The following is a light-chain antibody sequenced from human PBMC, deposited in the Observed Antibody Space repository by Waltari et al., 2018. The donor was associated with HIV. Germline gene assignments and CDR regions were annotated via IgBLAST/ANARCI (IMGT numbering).Light chain of an antibody. CDR1: SSTIGSNT. Sequence: QSVLTQPPSASGTPGPRVTISCSGSSSTIGSNTVHWCQQLPGTAPKLLIYSNNQRPSGVPDRFSGSKSGTSASLAISGLQSEDEADYYCAAWDDSLNGVVFGGGTKLTVL. V-gene: IGLV1-44*01. CDR3: AAWDDSLNGVV. CDR2: SNN. J-gene: IGLJ2*01.